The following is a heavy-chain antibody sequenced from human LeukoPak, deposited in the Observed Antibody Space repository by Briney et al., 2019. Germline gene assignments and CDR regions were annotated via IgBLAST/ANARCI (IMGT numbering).Heavy chain of an antibody. CDR1: GGSISSGGYY. CDR3: AGITSYCGGDCYSDY. Sequence: SQTLSLTCTVSGGSISSGGYYWSWIRQHPGKGLEWIGYIYYSGSTYYNPSLKSRVTISVDTSKNQFSLKLSSVTAADTAVYYCAGITSYCGGDCYSDYWGQGTLVTVSS. D-gene: IGHD2-21*02. V-gene: IGHV4-31*03. CDR2: IYYSGST. J-gene: IGHJ4*02.